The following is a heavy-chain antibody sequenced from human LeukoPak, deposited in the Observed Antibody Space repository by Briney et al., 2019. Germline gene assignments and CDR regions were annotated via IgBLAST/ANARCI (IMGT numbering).Heavy chain of an antibody. Sequence: SQTLSLTCTVSGGSISSGGYYWSWIRQHPGKGLEWIGYIYYSGSTYYNPSLKSRVTISVDTSKNQFSLKLSSVTAADTAVYYCARDRSRYCSGGSCYGNNYWGQGTLVTVSP. D-gene: IGHD2-15*01. CDR3: ARDRSRYCSGGSCYGNNY. CDR1: GGSISSGGYY. V-gene: IGHV4-31*03. J-gene: IGHJ4*02. CDR2: IYYSGST.